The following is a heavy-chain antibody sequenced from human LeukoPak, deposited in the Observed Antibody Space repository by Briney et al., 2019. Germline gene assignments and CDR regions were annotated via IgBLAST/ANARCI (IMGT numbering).Heavy chain of an antibody. V-gene: IGHV1-69*13. D-gene: IGHD5-18*01. CDR2: IIPIFGTA. J-gene: IGHJ6*03. CDR3: ARDGEYSYGGYYYYYMDV. Sequence: GASVKVSCKASGGTFSSYAISWVRQAPGQGLEWMGGIIPIFGTANYAQKFQGRVTITADESTSTAYMELSSLRSEDTAVYYCARDGEYSYGGYYYYYMDVWGKGTTVTVSS. CDR1: GGTFSSYA.